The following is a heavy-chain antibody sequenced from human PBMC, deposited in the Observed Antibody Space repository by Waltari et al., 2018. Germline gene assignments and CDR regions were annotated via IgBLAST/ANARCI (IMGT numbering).Heavy chain of an antibody. Sequence: EVQLVESGGGLVQPGGSLRLSCAACGFTFSSYWMSGVRQAPGKGLEWVANIKQDGSEKYYVDSVKGRFTISRDNAKNSLYLQMNSLRAEDTAVYYCARVVRNWFDPWGQGTLVTVSS. V-gene: IGHV3-7*01. J-gene: IGHJ5*02. D-gene: IGHD6-13*01. CDR1: GFTFSSYW. CDR3: ARVVRNWFDP. CDR2: IKQDGSEK.